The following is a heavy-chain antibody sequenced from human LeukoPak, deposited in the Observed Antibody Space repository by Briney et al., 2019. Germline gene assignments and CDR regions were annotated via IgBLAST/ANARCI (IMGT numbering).Heavy chain of an antibody. Sequence: GGSLRLSCAASGFSLRNYGVNWVRQAPGKGLEWVSAISGSGGSTYYADSVKGRFTISRDNSKNTLYLQMNSLRAEDTAVYYCAKDFDDYVWGSYGDYWGQGTLVTVSS. CDR2: ISGSGGST. V-gene: IGHV3-23*01. J-gene: IGHJ4*02. D-gene: IGHD3-16*01. CDR1: GFSLRNYG. CDR3: AKDFDDYVWGSYGDY.